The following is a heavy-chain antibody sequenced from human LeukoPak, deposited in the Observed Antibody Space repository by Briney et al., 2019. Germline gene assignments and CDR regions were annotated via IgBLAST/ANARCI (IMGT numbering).Heavy chain of an antibody. CDR3: AKLMVRGVTPDDYGMDV. CDR1: GFTFSSYG. Sequence: GGSLRLSCAASGFTFSSYGMHWVRQAPGKGLEWVAVISYDGSNKYYADSVKGRFTISRDNSKNTLYLQMNSLRAEDTAVYYCAKLMVRGVTPDDYGMDVWGQGTTVTVSS. V-gene: IGHV3-30*18. CDR2: ISYDGSNK. J-gene: IGHJ6*02. D-gene: IGHD3-10*01.